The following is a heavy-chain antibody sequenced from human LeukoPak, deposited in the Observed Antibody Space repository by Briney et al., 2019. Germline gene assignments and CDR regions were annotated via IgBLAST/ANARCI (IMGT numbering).Heavy chain of an antibody. CDR2: IYYSGNT. Sequence: SETLSLTCTGSGGSISIVTSYWGWIRQPPGKGLEWIASIYYSGNTYYNPSLKSRVTISVDTSKNQFSLKLSSVTAADTAMYYCARRNGLFDYWGQGTLVTVSS. CDR1: GGSISIVTSY. J-gene: IGHJ4*02. V-gene: IGHV4-39*01. D-gene: IGHD1-1*01. CDR3: ARRNGLFDY.